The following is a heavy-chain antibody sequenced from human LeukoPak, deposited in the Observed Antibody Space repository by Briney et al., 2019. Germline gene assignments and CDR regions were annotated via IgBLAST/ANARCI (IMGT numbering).Heavy chain of an antibody. Sequence: PGGSLRLSCAASGFTFSNYAMSWVRQAPGKGLECVTVITNTGTATAYADSVKGRFTISRDNSKNTLYLQMNSLRAEDTAVYYCAKDGVATITYDYWGQGTLVTVSS. CDR1: GFTFSNYA. CDR2: ITNTGTAT. D-gene: IGHD5-12*01. J-gene: IGHJ4*02. V-gene: IGHV3-23*01. CDR3: AKDGVATITYDY.